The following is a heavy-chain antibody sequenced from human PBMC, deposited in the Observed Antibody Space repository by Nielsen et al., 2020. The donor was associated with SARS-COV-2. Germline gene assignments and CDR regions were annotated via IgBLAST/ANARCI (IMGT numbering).Heavy chain of an antibody. Sequence: GGSLRLSCAASGFTFDDYAMHWVRQAPGKGLEWVSGISWNSGSIGYADSVKGRFTISRDNSKNTLYLQMNTLRAEDTAVYYCARDGSSWYYFDYWGQGTLVTVSS. CDR3: ARDGSSWYYFDY. V-gene: IGHV3-9*01. CDR2: ISWNSGSI. CDR1: GFTFDDYA. D-gene: IGHD6-13*01. J-gene: IGHJ4*02.